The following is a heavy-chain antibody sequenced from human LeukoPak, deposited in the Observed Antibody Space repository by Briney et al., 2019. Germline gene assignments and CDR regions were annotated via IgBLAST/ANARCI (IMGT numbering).Heavy chain of an antibody. Sequence: GGSLRLSCAASGFTFSSYSMNWVRQAPGKGLEWVSSISSSSSYIYYADSVKGRFTISRDNAKNSLYLQMNRLRAEDTAVYYCATLLDSGWYSSAIDYWGQGTLVTVSS. J-gene: IGHJ4*02. CDR1: GFTFSSYS. D-gene: IGHD6-19*01. CDR3: ATLLDSGWYSSAIDY. CDR2: ISSSSSYI. V-gene: IGHV3-21*01.